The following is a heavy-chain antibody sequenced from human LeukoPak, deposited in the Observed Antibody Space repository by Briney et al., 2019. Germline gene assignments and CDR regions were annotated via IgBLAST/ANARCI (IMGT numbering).Heavy chain of an antibody. Sequence: GGSLRLSCAAYGFTFSSYAMSWVRQAPGKGLEWVSAISGSGGSTYYADSVEGRFTISRDNSKNTLYLQMNSLRAEDTAVYYCARVGATGAAFDIWGQGAMVTVSS. D-gene: IGHD1-26*01. J-gene: IGHJ3*02. CDR2: ISGSGGST. CDR3: ARVGATGAAFDI. CDR1: GFTFSSYA. V-gene: IGHV3-23*01.